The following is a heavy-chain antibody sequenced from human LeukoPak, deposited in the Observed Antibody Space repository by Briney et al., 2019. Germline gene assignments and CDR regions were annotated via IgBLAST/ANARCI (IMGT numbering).Heavy chain of an antibody. J-gene: IGHJ3*02. Sequence: GGSLRLSCAASGFTFSSYSMNWVRQAPGKGLEWVSSISSSSSYIYYADSVKGRFSISRDNSKNTLNLQMNSLRAEDTAVYYCAKSYYYGSGGYSLTAFDIWGQGTMVTVSS. CDR3: AKSYYYGSGGYSLTAFDI. V-gene: IGHV3-21*04. CDR1: GFTFSSYS. D-gene: IGHD3-10*01. CDR2: ISSSSSYI.